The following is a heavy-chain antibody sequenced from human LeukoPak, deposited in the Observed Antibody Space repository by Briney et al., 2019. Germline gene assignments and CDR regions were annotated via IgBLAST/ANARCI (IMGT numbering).Heavy chain of an antibody. D-gene: IGHD3-3*01. CDR3: ARHLGGYYDFWSGYPPVGYYYGMDV. J-gene: IGHJ6*02. V-gene: IGHV4-39*01. Sequence: SETLSLTCTVSGGSISSSSYYWGWIRQPPGKGLEWIGGIYYSGSTYYNPSLKSRVTISVDTSKNQFSLKLSSVTAADTAVYYCARHLGGYYDFWSGYPPVGYYYGMDVWGQGTTVTVSS. CDR1: GGSISSSSYY. CDR2: IYYSGST.